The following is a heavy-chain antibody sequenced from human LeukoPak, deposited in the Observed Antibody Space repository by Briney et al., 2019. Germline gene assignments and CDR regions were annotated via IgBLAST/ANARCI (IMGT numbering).Heavy chain of an antibody. CDR3: ARDQGLWFGELLMSPYYYGMDV. CDR2: ISAYNGNT. D-gene: IGHD3-10*01. J-gene: IGHJ6*02. Sequence: ASVKVSCKASGGTFTSYGISWVRQAPGQGLEWMGWISAYNGNTNYAQKLQGRVTMTTDTSTSTAYMELRSLRSDDTAVYYCARDQGLWFGELLMSPYYYGMDVWGQGTTVTVSS. V-gene: IGHV1-18*01. CDR1: GGTFTSYG.